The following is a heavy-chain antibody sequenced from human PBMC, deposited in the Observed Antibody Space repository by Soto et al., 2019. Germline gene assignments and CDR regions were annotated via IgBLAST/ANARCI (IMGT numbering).Heavy chain of an antibody. CDR1: GFSFSSYG. J-gene: IGHJ6*02. CDR3: AKERYAQLWLEDYGMDV. D-gene: IGHD5-18*01. Sequence: LRLSCAASGFSFSSYGIHWVRQAPGKGLEWVAVISSDGSNKDYADSVEGRFTISRDNFKNTLYLQMNSLRAEDTAVYHCAKERYAQLWLEDYGMDVWGQGTTVTVSS. CDR2: ISSDGSNK. V-gene: IGHV3-30*18.